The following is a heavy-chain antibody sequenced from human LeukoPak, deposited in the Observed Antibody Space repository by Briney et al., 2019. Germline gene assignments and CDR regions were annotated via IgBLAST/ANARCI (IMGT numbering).Heavy chain of an antibody. J-gene: IGHJ6*03. D-gene: IGHD2-15*01. CDR2: ISGSGGST. V-gene: IGHV3-23*01. CDR3: ARLRAAGLYYYYYYMDV. Sequence: SLRLSHPPCGFTFRRHAMIWVRQAPGKALEWVSAISGSGGSTYYADSVKGPFTNARNNYKNTLYLQLNSLRAEDTAVYYCARLRAAGLYYYYYYMDVWGKGTTVTVSS. CDR1: GFTFRRHA.